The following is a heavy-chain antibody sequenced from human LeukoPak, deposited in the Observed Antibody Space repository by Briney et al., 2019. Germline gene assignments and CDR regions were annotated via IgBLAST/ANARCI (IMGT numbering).Heavy chain of an antibody. V-gene: IGHV3-48*04. Sequence: GGSLRLSCAASGFTFSSYSMNWVRQAPGKGLEWVSYISSSSSTIYYADSVKGRFTISRDNAKNSLYLQMNSLRAEDTAVYYCARDGSYSSGWFSVDYWGQGTLVTVSS. CDR2: ISSSSSTI. CDR3: ARDGSYSSGWFSVDY. J-gene: IGHJ4*02. CDR1: GFTFSSYS. D-gene: IGHD6-19*01.